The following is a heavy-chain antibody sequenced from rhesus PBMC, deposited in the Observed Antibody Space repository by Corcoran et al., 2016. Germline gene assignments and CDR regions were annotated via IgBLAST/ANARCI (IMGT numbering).Heavy chain of an antibody. D-gene: IGHD1-44*02. CDR1: GFTFVGLS. CDR3: ARHPYSGSYFDY. Sequence: DVQLVESGGALAQPGGSLRLSCAACGFTFVGLSMHWVRQAPGKGLELVSRISWNSGTIYYADSVKGRFTISRDNAKNSLFLQMDRLRAEDTAVYYCARHPYSGSYFDYWGQGVLVTVSS. V-gene: IGHV3-134*01. J-gene: IGHJ4*01. CDR2: ISWNSGTI.